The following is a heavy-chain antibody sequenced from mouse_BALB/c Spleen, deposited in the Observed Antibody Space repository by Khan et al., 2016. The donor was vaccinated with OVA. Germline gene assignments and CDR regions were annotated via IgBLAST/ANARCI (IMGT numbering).Heavy chain of an antibody. CDR3: SRGRAAYYRSDEGAMDY. Sequence: QIQLVQSGPELKKPGETVRISCKASGYTFTTAGMQWVQKMPGKGLKWIGWINTHSGVPKYAEDFKGRFALSLDTSASTAYLQLTNLKYEDTATFFYSRGRAAYYRSDEGAMDYWGQGTSVTVSS. J-gene: IGHJ4*01. V-gene: IGHV9-4*02. D-gene: IGHD2-12*01. CDR1: GYTFTTAG. CDR2: INTHSGVP.